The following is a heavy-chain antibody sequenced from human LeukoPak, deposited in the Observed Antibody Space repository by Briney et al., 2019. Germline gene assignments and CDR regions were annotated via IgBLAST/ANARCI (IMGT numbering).Heavy chain of an antibody. D-gene: IGHD2-15*01. CDR1: GYSFTSYW. CDR2: IYPGDPDT. CDR3: ARRCSGGSCYTPHSFDY. Sequence: GESLKISCKGSGYSFTSYWIGWVRQMPGKGLEWMGIIYPGDPDTGYSPSFQGQVTISADKSISTAYLQWSSLKASDTTMYYCARRCSGGSCYTPHSFDYCGQGTLVTVSS. V-gene: IGHV5-51*01. J-gene: IGHJ4*02.